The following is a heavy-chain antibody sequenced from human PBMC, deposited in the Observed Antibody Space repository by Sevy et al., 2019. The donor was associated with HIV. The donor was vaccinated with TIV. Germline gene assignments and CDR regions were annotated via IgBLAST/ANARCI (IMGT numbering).Heavy chain of an antibody. J-gene: IGHJ4*02. CDR2: ISWSSDII. Sequence: GGSLRLSCAASGFTFDDYAMHWVRQAPGKGREWVSGISWSSDIIGYADSVKGRFTISRDNAKKSLYLQMNSLRAEDTALYYCAKDLASEGTGYYHCDYWGQGTLVTVSS. CDR1: GFTFDDYA. CDR3: AKDLASEGTGYYHCDY. D-gene: IGHD3-9*01. V-gene: IGHV3-9*01.